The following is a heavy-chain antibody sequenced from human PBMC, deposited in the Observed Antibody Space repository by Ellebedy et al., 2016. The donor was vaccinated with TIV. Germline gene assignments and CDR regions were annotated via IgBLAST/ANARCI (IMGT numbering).Heavy chain of an antibody. CDR1: GGSFTNSY. CDR3: ARVHDSSWVGRSRSFDP. J-gene: IGHJ5*02. CDR2: IDHSGST. V-gene: IGHV4-34*01. Sequence: MPSETLSLTCTVFGGSFTNSYWTRIRQPPGKGLEWIGEIDHSGSTNCDPSLKSRVTISVDTSKSQFSLKLRSVTAADTAVYYCARVHDSSWVGRSRSFDPWGQGTLVTVSS. D-gene: IGHD6-13*01.